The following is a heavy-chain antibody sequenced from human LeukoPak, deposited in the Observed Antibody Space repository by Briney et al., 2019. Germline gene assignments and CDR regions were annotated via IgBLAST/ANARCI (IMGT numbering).Heavy chain of an antibody. CDR2: IIPILGIA. CDR3: ARELSRYSYGYYWSDP. J-gene: IGHJ5*02. Sequence: GASVKVSCTASGGTFSSYAISWVRQAPGQGLEWMGRIIPILGIANYAPKFQGRVTITADKSTSTAYMELSSLRSEDTAVYYCARELSRYSYGYYWSDPWGQGTLVTVSS. D-gene: IGHD5-18*01. CDR1: GGTFSSYA. V-gene: IGHV1-69*04.